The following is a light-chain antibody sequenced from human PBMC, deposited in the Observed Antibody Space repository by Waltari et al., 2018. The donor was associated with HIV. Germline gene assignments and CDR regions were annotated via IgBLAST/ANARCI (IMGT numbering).Light chain of an antibody. CDR3: QQASSFPRT. J-gene: IGKJ1*01. CDR2: AAS. Sequence: DIQMTQSPSSVSASVGDSVTITCRASQGIGSWLAWYQQKPGKAPKLLIYAASSLQSGVPSRFSGSGSGTDFSLTIRSLQPEDFATYYCQQASSFPRTFGQGTKVEIK. CDR1: QGIGSW. V-gene: IGKV1-12*01.